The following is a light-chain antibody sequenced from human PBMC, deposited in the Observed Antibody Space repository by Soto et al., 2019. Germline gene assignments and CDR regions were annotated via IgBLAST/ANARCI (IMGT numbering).Light chain of an antibody. J-gene: IGKJ5*01. CDR3: QQYYSTPIT. CDR2: WAS. V-gene: IGKV4-1*01. Sequence: DIVMTPSPDCLAVSLGDRATINCKSSQSVLYSSNNKNYLAWYQQKPGQPPKLLIYWASTRESGVPDRFSGSGSGTDFTLTISSLQAEDVAVYYCQQYYSTPITFGQGTRLEI. CDR1: QSVLYSSNNKNY.